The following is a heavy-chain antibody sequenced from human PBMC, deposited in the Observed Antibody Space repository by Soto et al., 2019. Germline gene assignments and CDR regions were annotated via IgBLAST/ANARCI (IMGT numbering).Heavy chain of an antibody. Sequence: PGGSLRLSCAASASIFKGHGMHWVRQAPGKGLEWMAIIRYDGSDEHYGDSVEGRFTISRDNSKNILYLKMNSLRAEDTVVYYFARDGVGATTFFGFLDYWGQGTLVTVSS. V-gene: IGHV3-33*08. CDR1: ASIFKGHG. D-gene: IGHD1-26*01. J-gene: IGHJ4*02. CDR2: IRYDGSDE. CDR3: ARDGVGATTFFGFLDY.